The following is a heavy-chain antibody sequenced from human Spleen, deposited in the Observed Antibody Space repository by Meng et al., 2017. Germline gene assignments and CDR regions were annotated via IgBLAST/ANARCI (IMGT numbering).Heavy chain of an antibody. D-gene: IGHD3-22*01. J-gene: IGHJ6*02. CDR3: ARSPEYDSSALYYYYGMDV. Sequence: GESLKISCAASGFYFNNAWMSWVRQAPGKGLEWVSYISSSGSTIYYADSVKGRFTISRDNAKNSLYLQMNSLRAEDTAVYYCARSPEYDSSALYYYYGMDVWGQGTTVTVSS. CDR1: GFYFNNAW. V-gene: IGHV3-11*01. CDR2: ISSSGSTI.